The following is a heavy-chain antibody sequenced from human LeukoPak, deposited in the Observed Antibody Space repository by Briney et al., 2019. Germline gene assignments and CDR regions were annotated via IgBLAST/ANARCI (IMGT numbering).Heavy chain of an antibody. CDR3: ARDQGYVSIAVAGTGYFQH. CDR1: GGSISSGSYY. J-gene: IGHJ1*01. D-gene: IGHD6-19*01. CDR2: IYTSGST. Sequence: SETLSLTCTVSGGSISSGSYYWSWIRQPAGKGLEWIGRIYTSGSTNYNPSLKSRVTISVDTSKNQFSLKLSSVTAADTAVYYCARDQGYVSIAVAGTGYFQHWGQGTLVTVSS. V-gene: IGHV4-61*02.